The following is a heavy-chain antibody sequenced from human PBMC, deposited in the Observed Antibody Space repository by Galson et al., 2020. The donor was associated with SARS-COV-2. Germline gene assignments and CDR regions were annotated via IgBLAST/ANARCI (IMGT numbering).Heavy chain of an antibody. CDR1: GYTFTSYG. CDR2: ISAYNGNT. V-gene: IGHV1-18*01. CDR3: ARGGYCTNGVFSNAAVDI. J-gene: IGHJ3*02. D-gene: IGHD2-8*01. Sequence: ASVTVSCQASGYTFTSYGISWVRQAPGQGLEWMGWISAYNGNTNYAQKLQGRVTMTTDTSTSTAYMELRSLRSDDTAVYYCARGGYCTNGVFSNAAVDIWGQGTMVTVS.